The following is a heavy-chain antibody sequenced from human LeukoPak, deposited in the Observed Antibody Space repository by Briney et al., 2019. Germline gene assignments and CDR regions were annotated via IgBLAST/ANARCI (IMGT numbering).Heavy chain of an antibody. CDR3: ARKTDSGGQGDY. D-gene: IGHD3-22*01. CDR2: ISGSGGST. CDR1: GFTFSSYA. Sequence: GGSLRLSCAASGFTFSSYAMSWVRQAPGKGLEWVSAISGSGGSTYYADSVKGRFTISRDISKNTLYLQMKSLRAEDTAVYYCARKTDSGGQGDYWGPGTLVTVSS. J-gene: IGHJ4*02. V-gene: IGHV3-23*01.